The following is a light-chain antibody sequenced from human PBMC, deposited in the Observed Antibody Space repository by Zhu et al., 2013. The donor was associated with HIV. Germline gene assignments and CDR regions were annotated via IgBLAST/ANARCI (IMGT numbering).Light chain of an antibody. CDR2: GAS. CDR1: QSVSSY. V-gene: IGKV3-20*01. Sequence: DIVLTQSPDTLSLSPGERATLSCRASQSVSSYLAWYQQKPGQAPRLLIYGASSRATGIPDRFSGSGSGTDFTLTISRLEPEDFAVYYCQQYGSSPRSFGQGTKLEIK. J-gene: IGKJ2*03. CDR3: QQYGSSPRS.